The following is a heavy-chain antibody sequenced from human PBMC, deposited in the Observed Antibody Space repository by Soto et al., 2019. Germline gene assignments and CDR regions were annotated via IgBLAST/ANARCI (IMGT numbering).Heavy chain of an antibody. V-gene: IGHV4-34*01. J-gene: IGHJ4*02. CDR2: INHSGST. Sequence: SETLSLTCAVYGGSFSGYYWSWIRQPPGKGLEWIGEINHSGSTNYNPSLKSRVTISVDTSKNQFSLKLSSVTAADTAVYYCARVHPPRLSYASFWSGPNFDYWGQGTLVTVSS. CDR1: GGSFSGYY. CDR3: ARVHPPRLSYASFWSGPNFDY. D-gene: IGHD3-3*01.